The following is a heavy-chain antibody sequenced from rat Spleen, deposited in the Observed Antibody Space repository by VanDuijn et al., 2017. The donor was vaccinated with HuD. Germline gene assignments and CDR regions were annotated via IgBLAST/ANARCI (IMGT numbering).Heavy chain of an antibody. D-gene: IGHD4-3*01. CDR2: IWAGGGT. CDR3: ARHLREASGVMDV. V-gene: IGHV2-72*01. J-gene: IGHJ4*01. Sequence: QVRLKESGPGLVQPSQTLSLTCTVSGFSLTTHHVSWVRQPPGKSLVWMGTIWAGGGTNYNSAVQSRLSISRDTSKSQVFLKMNSLQPEDTGTYYCARHLREASGVMDVWGQGASVTVSS. CDR1: GFSLTTHH.